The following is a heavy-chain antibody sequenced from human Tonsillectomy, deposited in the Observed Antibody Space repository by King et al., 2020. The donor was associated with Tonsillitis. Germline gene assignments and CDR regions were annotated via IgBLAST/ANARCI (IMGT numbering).Heavy chain of an antibody. CDR1: GFTFSNFW. D-gene: IGHD3-3*01. V-gene: IGHV3-15*01. J-gene: IGHJ5*02. CDR3: TTDVPYTSGALES. Sequence: VQLVESGGRLVKPGGSLRLSCVVSGFTFSNFWMTWVRQSPGKGLEWVGRIKNRVSGWTTDYAAPVKGRFTISRDDSRNMVYLQMNSLKIEDTAVYYCTTDVPYTSGALESWGQGTVVTVSS. CDR2: IKNRVSGWTT.